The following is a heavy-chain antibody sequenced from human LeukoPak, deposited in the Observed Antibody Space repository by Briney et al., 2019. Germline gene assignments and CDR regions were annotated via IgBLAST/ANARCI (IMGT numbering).Heavy chain of an antibody. CDR3: ARSLGYCSGGSCSNWFDP. CDR2: FYYSGST. V-gene: IGHV4-39*01. D-gene: IGHD2-15*01. CDR1: GGSISSSSYY. Sequence: SETLSLTCTVSGGSISSSSYYWGWIRQPPGKGLEWIGSFYYSGSTYYNPSLKSRVTISVDTSKNQFSLKLSSVTAADTAVYYCARSLGYCSGGSCSNWFDPWGQGTLVTVSS. J-gene: IGHJ5*02.